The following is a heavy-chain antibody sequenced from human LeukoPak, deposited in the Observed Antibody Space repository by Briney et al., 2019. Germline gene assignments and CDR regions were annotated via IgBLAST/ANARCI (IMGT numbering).Heavy chain of an antibody. Sequence: GGSLRLSCAVSGFTFSSYSMNWVRQAPGKGLEWVSYISSSGSTIYYADSVKGRFTISRDNAKSSLYLQMNSLRAEDTAVYYCARDNGSGYWYSDLWGRGTLVTVSS. V-gene: IGHV3-48*04. D-gene: IGHD2-8*01. CDR2: ISSSGSTI. J-gene: IGHJ2*01. CDR3: ARDNGSGYWYSDL. CDR1: GFTFSSYS.